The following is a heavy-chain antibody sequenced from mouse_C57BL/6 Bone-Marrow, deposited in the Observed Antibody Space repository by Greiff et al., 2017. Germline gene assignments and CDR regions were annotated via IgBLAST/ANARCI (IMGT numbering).Heavy chain of an antibody. J-gene: IGHJ1*03. V-gene: IGHV7-3*01. CDR1: GFTFTDYY. CDR3: ARDGASWENLYWYFDV. D-gene: IGHD4-1*01. Sequence: EVKLVESGGGLVQPGGSLSLSCAASGFTFTDYYMSWVRQPPGKALEWLGFIRNKANGYTTEYSASVKGRFTISRDNSQSILYLQMNALRAEDSATYYCARDGASWENLYWYFDVWGTGTTVTVSS. CDR2: IRNKANGYTT.